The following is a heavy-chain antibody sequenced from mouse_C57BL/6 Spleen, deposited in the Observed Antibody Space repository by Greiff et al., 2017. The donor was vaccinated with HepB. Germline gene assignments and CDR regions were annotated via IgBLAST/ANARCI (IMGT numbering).Heavy chain of an antibody. CDR3: ARDDYFCSSYGWYFGV. CDR1: GYTFTSYW. CDR2: IHPNSGST. D-gene: IGHD1-1*01. V-gene: IGHV1-64*01. Sequence: VQLQQPGAELVKPGASVKLSCKASGYTFTSYWMHWVKQRPGQGLEWIGMIHPNSGSTNYNEKFKSKATLTVDKSSSTAYMQLSSLTSEDSAVYSCARDDYFCSSYGWYFGVWGTGTTVTVAS. J-gene: IGHJ1*03.